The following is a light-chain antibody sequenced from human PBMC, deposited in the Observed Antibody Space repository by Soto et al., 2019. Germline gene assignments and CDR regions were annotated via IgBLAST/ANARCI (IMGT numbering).Light chain of an antibody. CDR3: QSFDDSSHLV. Sequence: NFMLTQPHSVTESPGKTLIISCTRSSGSIASNYVQWFQQRPGSVPTTVIFEDDQRPPGVPDRFSGSIDTSSNSASLTISGLKTEDEADYFCQSFDDSSHLVIGGGTKLTVL. CDR2: EDD. CDR1: SGSIASNY. J-gene: IGLJ2*01. V-gene: IGLV6-57*04.